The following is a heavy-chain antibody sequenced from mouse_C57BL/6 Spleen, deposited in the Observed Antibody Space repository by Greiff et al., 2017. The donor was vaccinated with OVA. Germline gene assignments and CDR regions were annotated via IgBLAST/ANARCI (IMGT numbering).Heavy chain of an antibody. D-gene: IGHD1-1*01. V-gene: IGHV5-9-1*02. CDR2: ISSGGDYI. CDR1: GFTFSSYA. J-gene: IGHJ3*01. CDR3: TREYYGSSSFAY. Sequence: EVKLVESGEGLVKPGGSLKLSCAASGFTFSSYAMSWVRQTPEKRLEWVAYISSGGDYIYYADTVKGRFTISRDNARNTLYLQMSSLKSEDTAMYYCTREYYGSSSFAYWGQGTLVTVSA.